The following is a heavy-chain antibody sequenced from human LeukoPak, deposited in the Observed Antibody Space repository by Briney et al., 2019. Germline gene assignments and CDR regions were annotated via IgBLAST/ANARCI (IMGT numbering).Heavy chain of an antibody. Sequence: GGSLRLSCVASGYTFSPYWMSWVRQTPGKGLGWVASISDGGSATYYVDSVRGRFTISRDDAKNSLFLQMNGLRADDTAVYYCTRENYVPDSWGQGTLVTVSS. CDR3: TRENYVPDS. V-gene: IGHV3-7*03. D-gene: IGHD3-10*02. CDR1: GYTFSPYW. CDR2: ISDGGSAT. J-gene: IGHJ4*02.